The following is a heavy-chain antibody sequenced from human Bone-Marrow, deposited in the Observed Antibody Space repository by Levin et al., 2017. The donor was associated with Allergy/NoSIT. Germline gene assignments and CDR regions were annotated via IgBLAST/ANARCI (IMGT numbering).Heavy chain of an antibody. CDR2: IKQDGGEN. CDR3: ARGSGSYYVH. Sequence: ETLSLTCAASGFTFSSYWMSWVRQAPGKGLEWVANIKQDGGENNYVDSVKGRFTISRDNAKSSLYLQMNSLRAEDTAVYYCARGSGSYYVHWGQGTLVTVSS. J-gene: IGHJ4*02. CDR1: GFTFSSYW. D-gene: IGHD3-10*01. V-gene: IGHV3-7*04.